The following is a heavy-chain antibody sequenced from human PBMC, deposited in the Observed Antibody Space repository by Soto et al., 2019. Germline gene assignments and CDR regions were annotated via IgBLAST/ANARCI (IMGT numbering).Heavy chain of an antibody. CDR3: ARDLPSTGAFDI. CDR1: GFTVSSKY. J-gene: IGHJ3*02. Sequence: PGGSLRLSCAVSGFTVSSKYMSWVRQVPGKGLEWVSLIYSGGTTYYPESVKDRFTVSRDIAKNTLYLQMNSLRAEDTAVYYCARDLPSTGAFDIWGQGTMVT. CDR2: IYSGGTT. V-gene: IGHV3-66*01.